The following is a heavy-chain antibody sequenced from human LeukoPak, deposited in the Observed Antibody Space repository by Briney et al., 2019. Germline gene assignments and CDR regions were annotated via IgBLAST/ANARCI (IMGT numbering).Heavy chain of an antibody. CDR1: GFTVSSNA. V-gene: IGHV3-53*01. J-gene: IGHJ3*02. Sequence: GGSLRRSCAAYGFTVSSNAMSWVRQAPGKGLEWVSVIYGGGGTFYADSVRGRFTSSRDNSKNTLYLQMNSLRAEDTAVYYCAARWGYNAFDIWGHGTMVTVSS. D-gene: IGHD5-18*01. CDR3: AARWGYNAFDI. CDR2: IYGGGGT.